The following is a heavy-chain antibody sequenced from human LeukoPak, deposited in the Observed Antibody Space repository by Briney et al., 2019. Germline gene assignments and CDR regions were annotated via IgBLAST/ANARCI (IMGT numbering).Heavy chain of an antibody. V-gene: IGHV3-23*01. J-gene: IGHJ5*02. D-gene: IGHD2-2*01. Sequence: PGGSLRLSCAASGFTFSSYAMSWVRQAPGKGLEWVSAISGSGGSTYCADSVKGRFTISRDNSKNTLYLQMNSLRAEDTAVYYCAKDPSLIVVVPAAMFWFDPWGQGTLVTVSS. CDR2: ISGSGGST. CDR1: GFTFSSYA. CDR3: AKDPSLIVVVPAAMFWFDP.